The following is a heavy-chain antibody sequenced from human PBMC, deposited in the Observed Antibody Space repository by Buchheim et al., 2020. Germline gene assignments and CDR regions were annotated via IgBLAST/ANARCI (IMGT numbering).Heavy chain of an antibody. CDR1: GFSFSTYG. D-gene: IGHD6-6*01. CDR3: AKRRREYSSSPFDY. J-gene: IGHJ4*02. V-gene: IGHV3-30*18. CDR2: ITDDGSNK. Sequence: QVQLVESGGGVVQPGRSLRLSCTASGFSFSTYGMHWVRQAPGKGLEWVAFITDDGSNKYYADSVKGRFTMSRDNSKKTLNLQMSSLRVEDTAVYYCAKRRREYSSSPFDYWGQGTL.